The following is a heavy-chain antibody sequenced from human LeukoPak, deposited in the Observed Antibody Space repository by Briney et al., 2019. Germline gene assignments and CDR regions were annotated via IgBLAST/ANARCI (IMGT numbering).Heavy chain of an antibody. D-gene: IGHD1-26*01. CDR3: TTILKWELRYYFDI. V-gene: IGHV3-15*01. CDR2: IRAKTDAEAT. Sequence: PVGSLRLSCAISRVAFTRAWLSCVREVPGTGVGWVGRIRAKTDAEATDYAAPVKGRFTVSRDDSKSTLYLQMNSLKTEDTAVYYCTTILKWELRYYFDIWGQGTLVTVSS. J-gene: IGHJ4*02. CDR1: RVAFTRAW.